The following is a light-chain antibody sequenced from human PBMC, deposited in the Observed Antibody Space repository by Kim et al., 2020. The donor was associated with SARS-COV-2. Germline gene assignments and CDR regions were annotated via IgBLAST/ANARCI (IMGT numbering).Light chain of an antibody. Sequence: GQSITISCTGTSSDVGGYNHVSWYQQHPGKAPQLIIFDVSQRPSGVSDRFSGSKSGDTASLTISGLQAEDEADYYCSSYTSSSTLVFGGGTQLTVL. J-gene: IGLJ2*01. CDR2: DVS. CDR3: SSYTSSSTLV. CDR1: SSDVGGYNH. V-gene: IGLV2-14*03.